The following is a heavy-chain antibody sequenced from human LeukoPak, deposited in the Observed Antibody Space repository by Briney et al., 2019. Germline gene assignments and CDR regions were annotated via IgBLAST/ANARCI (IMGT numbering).Heavy chain of an antibody. V-gene: IGHV3-9*01. J-gene: IGHJ3*02. D-gene: IGHD1-26*01. CDR3: AKDMVVGATTGAFDI. CDR2: ISWNSGSI. Sequence: TGGSLRLSCAASGFTFDDYAMHWVRQAPGKGLEWVSGISWNSGSIGYADSVKGRFTISRDNAKNSLYLQMNSLRAEDTALYYCAKDMVVGATTGAFDIWGQGTMVTVSS. CDR1: GFTFDDYA.